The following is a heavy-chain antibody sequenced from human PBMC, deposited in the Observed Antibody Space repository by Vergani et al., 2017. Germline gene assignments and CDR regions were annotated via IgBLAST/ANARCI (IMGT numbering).Heavy chain of an antibody. Sequence: EVQLLESGGGLVQPGGSLRLSCAASGFTFSSYAMSCVRQAPGKGLEWVSAISGSGGSTYYADSVKGRFTISRDNSKNTLYLQMNSLRAEDTAVYYCAKDPYNWNYERDYWGQGTLVTVSS. V-gene: IGHV3-23*01. CDR3: AKDPYNWNYERDY. J-gene: IGHJ4*02. CDR2: ISGSGGST. D-gene: IGHD1-7*01. CDR1: GFTFSSYA.